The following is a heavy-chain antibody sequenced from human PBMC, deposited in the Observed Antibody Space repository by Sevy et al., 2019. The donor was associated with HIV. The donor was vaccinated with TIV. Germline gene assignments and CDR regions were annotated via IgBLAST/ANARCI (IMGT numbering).Heavy chain of an antibody. Sequence: GGSLRLSCAASGFTFSSYGMHWVRQAPGKGLEWVAVISYDGSNKYYADSVKGRFTISRDNSKNTLYLQMKSLRAEDTAVYYCAKDPGGSGSYSGYWGQGTLVTVSS. D-gene: IGHD1-26*01. CDR3: AKDPGGSGSYSGY. J-gene: IGHJ4*02. V-gene: IGHV3-30*18. CDR2: ISYDGSNK. CDR1: GFTFSSYG.